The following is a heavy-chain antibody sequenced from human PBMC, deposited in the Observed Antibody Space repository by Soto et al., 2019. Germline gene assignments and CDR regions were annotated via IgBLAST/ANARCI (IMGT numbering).Heavy chain of an antibody. V-gene: IGHV1-18*01. D-gene: IGHD3-10*01. CDR1: GYTFTSYG. J-gene: IGHJ5*02. CDR3: ARSGSYYPARNWFGP. CDR2: ISGFNDDT. Sequence: QIELVQSGAEMKNPGASVKVSCKASGYTFTSYGISWVRQAPGQGLEWTGWISGFNDDTNLAQRFQGRITVTKDTSTSTAYMELRSLKSDDTAVYYCARSGSYYPARNWFGPWGQGTLVTVSS.